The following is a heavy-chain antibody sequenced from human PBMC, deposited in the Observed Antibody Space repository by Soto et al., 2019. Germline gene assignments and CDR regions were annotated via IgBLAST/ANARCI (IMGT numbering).Heavy chain of an antibody. D-gene: IGHD2-8*01. Sequence: GGSLRLSCASSGFTFSSYAMSLVRQAPGKGLEWVSAISGSGGSTYYADSVKGRFTISRDNSKNTLYLQMNSLRAEDTAVYYCAKLTSIVLMVYAIRFDYWGQGTLVTVSS. CDR2: ISGSGGST. CDR1: GFTFSSYA. CDR3: AKLTSIVLMVYAIRFDY. V-gene: IGHV3-23*01. J-gene: IGHJ4*02.